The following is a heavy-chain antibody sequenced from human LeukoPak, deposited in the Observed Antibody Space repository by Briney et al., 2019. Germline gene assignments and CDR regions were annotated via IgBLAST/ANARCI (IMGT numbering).Heavy chain of an antibody. D-gene: IGHD3-10*01. Sequence: GGSLRLSCIASGFTFSSYEMNWVRQAPGKGLEWVSYISSSGSSIYYADSVKGRFTISRDNAKNSLYLQMNSLRAEDTAVYYCARDLNRYGSATFDYWGQGTLVTVSS. CDR3: ARDLNRYGSATFDY. CDR1: GFTFSSYE. CDR2: ISSSGSSI. V-gene: IGHV3-48*03. J-gene: IGHJ4*02.